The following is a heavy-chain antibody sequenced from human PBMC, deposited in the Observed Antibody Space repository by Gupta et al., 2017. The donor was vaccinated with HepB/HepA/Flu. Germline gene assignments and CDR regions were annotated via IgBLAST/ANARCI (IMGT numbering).Heavy chain of an antibody. J-gene: IGHJ6*03. CDR3: ARTARAYCSSTSCYTRAYYYYYYMDV. D-gene: IGHD2-2*02. CDR1: GGSISSYY. CDR2: IYTSGST. Sequence: QVQLQESGPGLVTPSETLSLTCTVSGGSISSYYWSWIRPPAGKGLEWIGRIYTSGSTNYNPSLKSRVTMSVDTSKNQCSLKLSSVTAADTAVYYCARTARAYCSSTSCYTRAYYYYYYMDVWGKGTTVTVSS. V-gene: IGHV4-4*07.